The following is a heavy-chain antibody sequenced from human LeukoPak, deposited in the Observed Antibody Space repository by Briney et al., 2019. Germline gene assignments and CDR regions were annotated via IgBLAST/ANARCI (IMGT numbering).Heavy chain of an antibody. CDR1: GFTFSSYG. CDR2: IRYDGSNK. D-gene: IGHD3-22*01. J-gene: IGHJ4*02. CDR3: AKDRGYDSSGELDY. V-gene: IGHV3-30*02. Sequence: GGSLRLSCAASGFTFSSYGMHWVRQAPGKGLEWVAFIRYDGSNKYYADSVKGRFTISRDSSKNTLYLQMNSLRAEDTAVYYCAKDRGYDSSGELDYWGQGTLVAVSS.